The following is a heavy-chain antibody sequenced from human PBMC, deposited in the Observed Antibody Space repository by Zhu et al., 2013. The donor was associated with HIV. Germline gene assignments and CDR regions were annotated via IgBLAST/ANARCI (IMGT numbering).Heavy chain of an antibody. D-gene: IGHD4-17*01. CDR3: ARGRFVYGDILTF. V-gene: IGHV1-8*01. CDR1: GYIFSTYD. Sequence: QVQLVQSGAEVQKPGSSVKVSCKASGYIFSTYDINWVRQATGQGLEWMGWMKSNSGNTGYAQKFQDKITMTRNTSIMTANMELSSLRFEDTALYYCARGRFVYGDILTFWGQGTTVTVSS. J-gene: IGHJ4*02. CDR2: MKSNSGNT.